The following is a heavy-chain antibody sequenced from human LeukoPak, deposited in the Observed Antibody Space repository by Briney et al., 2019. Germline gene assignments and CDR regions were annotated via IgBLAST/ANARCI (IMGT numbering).Heavy chain of an antibody. CDR3: ARDYPVGQELVLDYYYGKDV. J-gene: IGHJ6*02. CDR2: ISAYNGNT. CDR1: GYTFTSYG. V-gene: IGHV1-18*01. D-gene: IGHD6-13*01. Sequence: GASVKVSCKASGYTFTSYGISWVRQAPGQGLEWMGWISAYNGNTNYAQKLQGRVTMTTDTSTSTAYMELRSLRSDDTAVYYCARDYPVGQELVLDYYYGKDVWGQGTTVTVSS.